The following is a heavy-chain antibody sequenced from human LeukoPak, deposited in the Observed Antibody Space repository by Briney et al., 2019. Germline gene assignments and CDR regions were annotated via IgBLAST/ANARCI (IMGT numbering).Heavy chain of an antibody. Sequence: GGSLRLSCAASGFTFSSYAMHWVRQAPGKGLEWVAVISYDGSNKYYADSVKGRFTISRDNSKNTLYLQMNSLRAEDTAVYYCARDPPYSSGWYAAFDIWGQGTMGTVSS. CDR1: GFTFSSYA. D-gene: IGHD6-19*01. J-gene: IGHJ3*02. CDR2: ISYDGSNK. CDR3: ARDPPYSSGWYAAFDI. V-gene: IGHV3-30-3*01.